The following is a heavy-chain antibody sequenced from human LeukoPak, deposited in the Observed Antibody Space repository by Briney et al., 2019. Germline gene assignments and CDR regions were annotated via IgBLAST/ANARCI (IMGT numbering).Heavy chain of an antibody. V-gene: IGHV5-51*01. CDR2: IYPGDSDT. CDR3: ARLAEDTAMSIDY. Sequence: GESLKISCKGSGYSFPSYWSGWVRQMPGKGLEWMGIIYPGDSDTKYSPSFKGQVTISADKSISTAYLQWSSLKASDTAMYYCARLAEDTAMSIDYWGQGTLVTVSS. CDR1: GYSFPSYW. J-gene: IGHJ4*02. D-gene: IGHD5-18*01.